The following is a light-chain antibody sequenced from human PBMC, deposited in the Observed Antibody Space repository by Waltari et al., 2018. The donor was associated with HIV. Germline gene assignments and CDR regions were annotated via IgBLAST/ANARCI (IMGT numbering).Light chain of an antibody. Sequence: DIVMTQSPDSLAVSLGEGATINCKSSQSVLYSSNNKNYLAWYQQKSGQPPKLLISWASTRESGVPDRFSGSGSGIDFTLTISSLQAEDVAVYYCQQHYDSPITFGQGTRLEIK. CDR2: WAS. V-gene: IGKV4-1*01. CDR3: QQHYDSPIT. CDR1: QSVLYSSNNKNY. J-gene: IGKJ5*01.